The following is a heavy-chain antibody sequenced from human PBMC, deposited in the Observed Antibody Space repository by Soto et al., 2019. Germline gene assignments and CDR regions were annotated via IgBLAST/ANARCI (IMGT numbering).Heavy chain of an antibody. CDR1: GNTHTIYF. V-gene: IGHV1-2*02. CDR3: ARGGSYYAR. CDR2: INSVSGGN. D-gene: IGHD3-16*01. J-gene: IGHJ4*02. Sequence: QVQLVQSGAEVKQPGASVRVSCKASGNTHTIYFIHWLRQAPGQGLEWMGWINSVSGGNNYAPRLRGRVSMTRDTSSSRAFMDLSGLISDDTAVYYCARGGSYYARWGQGTLVTVSS.